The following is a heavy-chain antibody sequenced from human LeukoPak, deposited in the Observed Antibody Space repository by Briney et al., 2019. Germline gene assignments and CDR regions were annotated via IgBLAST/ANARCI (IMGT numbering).Heavy chain of an antibody. CDR1: GYAFTGYY. CDR3: ASFCGGDCYSDFDY. J-gene: IGHJ4*02. D-gene: IGHD2-21*01. Sequence: ASVKVSCKASGYAFTGYYMHWVRQAPGQGLEWMGWINPNSGGTNYAQKFQGRVTMTRDTSISTAYMELSRLRSDDTAVYYCASFCGGDCYSDFDYWGQGTLVTVSS. V-gene: IGHV1-2*02. CDR2: INPNSGGT.